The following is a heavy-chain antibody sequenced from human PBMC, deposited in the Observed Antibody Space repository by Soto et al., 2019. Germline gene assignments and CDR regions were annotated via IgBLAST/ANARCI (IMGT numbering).Heavy chain of an antibody. CDR3: ARDGGTRWFDP. D-gene: IGHD1-1*01. CDR2: IYYSGST. Sequence: QVQLQESGPGLVKPSETLSLTCTVSGGSVSSGSYYWSWIRQPPGKGLEWIGYIYYSGSTKYNPSLKSRVTISVDRSRSQFSLKLRSVTPADMAVYYCARDGGTRWFDPWGQGTLVTVSS. CDR1: GGSVSSGSYY. J-gene: IGHJ5*02. V-gene: IGHV4-61*01.